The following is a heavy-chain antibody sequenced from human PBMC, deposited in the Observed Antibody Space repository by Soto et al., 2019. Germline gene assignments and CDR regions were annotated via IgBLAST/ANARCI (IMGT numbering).Heavy chain of an antibody. CDR1: GFTFSSYS. D-gene: IGHD4-17*01. Sequence: GGSLRLSCAASGFTFSSYSMNWVRQAPGKGLEWVSYISSSSSTIYYADSVKGRFTISRDNAKNSLYLQMNSLRAEDTAVYYCARDNGDYWGAAFDIWGQGTMVTVSS. J-gene: IGHJ3*02. CDR2: ISSSSSTI. CDR3: ARDNGDYWGAAFDI. V-gene: IGHV3-48*01.